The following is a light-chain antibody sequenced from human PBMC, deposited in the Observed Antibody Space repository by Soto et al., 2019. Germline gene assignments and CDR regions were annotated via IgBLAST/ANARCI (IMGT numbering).Light chain of an antibody. V-gene: IGLV2-14*01. J-gene: IGLJ1*01. CDR3: SSYTSSSTLPL. CDR1: SSDVGGYNY. Sequence: QYALTQPASVSGSPGQSITISCTGTSSDVGGYNYVSWYQQHPGKAPKLMIYEVSNRPSGVSNRFSGSKSGNTASLTISGLQAEDEADYYCSSYTSSSTLPLFGTGTKLTVL. CDR2: EVS.